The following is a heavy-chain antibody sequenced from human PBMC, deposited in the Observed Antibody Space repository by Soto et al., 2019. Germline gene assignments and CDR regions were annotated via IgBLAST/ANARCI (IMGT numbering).Heavy chain of an antibody. D-gene: IGHD6-13*01. CDR2: IDTYNGNK. J-gene: IGHJ4*02. CDR1: GYTFANYG. V-gene: IGHV1-18*01. CDR3: VRDTSWYVDS. Sequence: QVQLVQSGAEVKKPGASVKVSCKTSGYTFANYGINWVRQAPGQGLEWMGWIDTYNGNKNYAQKVQGRVTMTTDTATSTAYMDLRSLIADDTAVYYCVRDTSWYVDSWGQGTLVTVSS.